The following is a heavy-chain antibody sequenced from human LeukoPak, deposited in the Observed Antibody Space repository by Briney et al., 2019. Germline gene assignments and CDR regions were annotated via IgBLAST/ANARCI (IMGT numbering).Heavy chain of an antibody. CDR2: IRYDGSKT. J-gene: IGHJ4*02. V-gene: IGHV3-33*01. CDR1: GFTFRTYG. Sequence: PGGSLRLSCAASGFTFRTYGMHWVRQAPGKGLEWVAVIRYDGSKTNYADSVKGRFTISRDYSKNTLSLQMSSLRAEDTAVYYCARDRGDYPLGYWGQGTLVTVSS. CDR3: ARDRGDYPLGY. D-gene: IGHD4-17*01.